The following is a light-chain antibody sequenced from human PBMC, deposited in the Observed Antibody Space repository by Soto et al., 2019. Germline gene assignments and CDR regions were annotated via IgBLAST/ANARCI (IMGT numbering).Light chain of an antibody. J-gene: IGLJ3*02. CDR2: HDD. CDR1: SSNIGDNY. Sequence: QSVLTQPPSVSEAPRQRVTISCSGSSSNIGDNYVNWYQQLPGKAPKLLIYHDDLLPSGVSDRFSGSKSGTSASLAISDLQSEDGADYYCAAWDDSLNGHVFGGGTQLTVL. CDR3: AAWDDSLNGHV. V-gene: IGLV1-36*01.